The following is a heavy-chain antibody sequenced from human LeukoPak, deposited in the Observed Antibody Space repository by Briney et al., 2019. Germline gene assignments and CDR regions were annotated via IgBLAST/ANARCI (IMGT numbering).Heavy chain of an antibody. D-gene: IGHD5-24*01. CDR1: GFIFSNYP. J-gene: IGHJ4*02. CDR3: AKEGRSLQTY. CDR2: IKEDGTET. Sequence: GGSLRLSCAAPGFIFSNYPMSWVRLAPGKGLEWVANIKEDGTETYYVDSVKGRFTISRDNAKNSLYLQMNSLRVEDTAVYYCAKEGRSLQTYWGQGTLVTVSS. V-gene: IGHV3-7*03.